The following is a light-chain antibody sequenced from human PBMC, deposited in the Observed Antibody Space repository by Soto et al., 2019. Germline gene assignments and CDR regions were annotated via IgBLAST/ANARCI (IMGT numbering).Light chain of an antibody. CDR1: QSVTSNY. J-gene: IGKJ1*01. Sequence: EIVLTQSPGTLSLSPGERATLSCRASQSVTSNYLAWYQQKLGQAPRLLIFGASIRDTGIPDRFSGSGSGTDFTLTISRLETEDFAVYYCQQYGSSPGTFGHGTKVDIK. V-gene: IGKV3-20*01. CDR3: QQYGSSPGT. CDR2: GAS.